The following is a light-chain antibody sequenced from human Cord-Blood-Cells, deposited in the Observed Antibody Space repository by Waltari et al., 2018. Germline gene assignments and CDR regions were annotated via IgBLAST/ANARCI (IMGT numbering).Light chain of an antibody. Sequence: DIQMTQSPSTLSASVGDRVNITCRASQSISSWLAWYQQKQGKAPKLLIYKASSLESGVPSRFSGSGSGTEFTLTISSLQPDDFATYYCQQYNSYPYTFGQGTKLEIK. CDR1: QSISSW. CDR2: KAS. V-gene: IGKV1-5*03. J-gene: IGKJ2*01. CDR3: QQYNSYPYT.